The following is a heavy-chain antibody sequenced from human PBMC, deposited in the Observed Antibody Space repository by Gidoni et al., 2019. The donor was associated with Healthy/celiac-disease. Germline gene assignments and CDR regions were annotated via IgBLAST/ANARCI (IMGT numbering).Heavy chain of an antibody. CDR2: ISSSSSYI. CDR3: ARAPGLYYYDSSGPSWASYYGMDV. Sequence: EVQLVESGGGLVKPGGSLRLSCAASGFTFSSYSMNWVSQAPGKGLEWVSSISSSSSYIYYADSVKGRFTISRDNAKNSLYLQMNSLRAEDTAVHYCARAPGLYYYDSSGPSWASYYGMDVWGQGTTVTVSS. V-gene: IGHV3-21*01. J-gene: IGHJ6*02. CDR1: GFTFSSYS. D-gene: IGHD3-22*01.